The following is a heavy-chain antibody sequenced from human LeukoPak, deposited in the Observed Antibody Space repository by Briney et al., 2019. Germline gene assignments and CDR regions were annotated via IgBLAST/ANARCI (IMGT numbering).Heavy chain of an antibody. V-gene: IGHV3-30*18. Sequence: GGSLRLSCAASGFTFSSYGMHWVRQAPGKGLEWVAVISYDGSNKYYADSVKGRFTISRDNSKNTLYLQMNSLRAEDTAVYYCAKEVVPAAMSNWFDPRGQGTLVTVSS. J-gene: IGHJ5*02. D-gene: IGHD2-2*01. CDR1: GFTFSSYG. CDR2: ISYDGSNK. CDR3: AKEVVPAAMSNWFDP.